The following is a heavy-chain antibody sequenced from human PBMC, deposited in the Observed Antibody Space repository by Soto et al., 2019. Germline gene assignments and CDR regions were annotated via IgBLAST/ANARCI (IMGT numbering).Heavy chain of an antibody. Sequence: QVQLVQSGAEVKKPGASVKVSCKVSGYTLTELSMHWVRQAPGKGLEWMGGFDPEDGETIYAQKFQGRVTMTEDTSTDTAYMELSSLRSEDTAVYYCATGECSGGSCYLPYYYGMDVWDQGTTVTVSS. CDR2: FDPEDGET. D-gene: IGHD2-15*01. CDR3: ATGECSGGSCYLPYYYGMDV. J-gene: IGHJ6*02. CDR1: GYTLTELS. V-gene: IGHV1-24*01.